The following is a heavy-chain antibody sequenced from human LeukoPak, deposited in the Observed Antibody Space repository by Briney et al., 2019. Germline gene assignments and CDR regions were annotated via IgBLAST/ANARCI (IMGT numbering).Heavy chain of an antibody. CDR1: GGSFSGYY. D-gene: IGHD1-20*01. J-gene: IGHJ4*02. Sequence: SETLSLTCAVYGGSFSGYYWSWIRQPRGKGLEWIGEINHSGSTNYNPSLKSRVTISVDTSKNQFSLKLSSVTAADTAVYYCARVNWTIDYWGQGTLVTVSS. CDR3: ARVNWTIDY. V-gene: IGHV4-34*01. CDR2: INHSGST.